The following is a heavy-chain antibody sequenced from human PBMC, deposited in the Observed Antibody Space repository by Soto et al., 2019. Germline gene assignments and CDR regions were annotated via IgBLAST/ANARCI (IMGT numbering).Heavy chain of an antibody. Sequence: PWETLSLTCTVSGGSISSGGYYWSWIRQHPGKGLEWIGYIYYSGSTYYNPSLKSRVTISVDTSKNQFSLKLSSVTAADTAVYYCARYVVVPDATISRFDPWGQGTLLTVSS. CDR2: IYYSGST. D-gene: IGHD2-2*01. CDR1: GGSISSGGYY. CDR3: ARYVVVPDATISRFDP. J-gene: IGHJ5*02. V-gene: IGHV4-31*03.